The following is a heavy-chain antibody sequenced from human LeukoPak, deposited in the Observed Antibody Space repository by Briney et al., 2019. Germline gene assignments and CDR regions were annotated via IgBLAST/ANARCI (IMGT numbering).Heavy chain of an antibody. J-gene: IGHJ5*02. Sequence: PSETLSLSCTVSGGSISNNNHYWGWIRQPPEKGLEWIGSIYHSGSTYYNPSLKSRVTISVDTSKNQFSLKLNSVTAADTAVYYCARIYSSSWFLNWFDPWGQGTLVTVSS. CDR3: ARIYSSSWFLNWFDP. CDR2: IYHSGST. D-gene: IGHD6-13*01. CDR1: GGSISNNNHY. V-gene: IGHV4-39*07.